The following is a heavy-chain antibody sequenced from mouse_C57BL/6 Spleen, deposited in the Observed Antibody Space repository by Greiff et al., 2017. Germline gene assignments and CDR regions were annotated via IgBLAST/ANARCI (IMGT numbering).Heavy chain of an antibody. CDR3: ARDAGYDYHWFAY. Sequence: EVQGVESGGGLVQSGRSLRLSCATSGFTFSDFYMEWVRQAPGKGLEWIAASRNKANDYTTEYSASVKGRFIVSRDTSQSILYLQMNALRAEDTAIYYCARDAGYDYHWFAYWGQGTLVTVSA. CDR1: GFTFSDFY. V-gene: IGHV7-1*01. CDR2: SRNKANDYTT. J-gene: IGHJ3*01. D-gene: IGHD2-4*01.